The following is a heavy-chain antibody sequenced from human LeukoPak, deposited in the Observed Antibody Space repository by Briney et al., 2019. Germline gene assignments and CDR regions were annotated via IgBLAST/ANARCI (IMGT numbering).Heavy chain of an antibody. V-gene: IGHV1-2*02. D-gene: IGHD3-22*01. Sequence: ASVKVSCKASGYTFTGYYMHWVRQAPGQGLEWMGWINPNSGGTNYAQKFQGRVTMTRDTSISTAYMELSRLRSDDTAVYYCARAMLYYDSSVYSMGAFYNWGQGTLVTVSS. CDR3: ARAMLYYDSSVYSMGAFYN. J-gene: IGHJ4*02. CDR1: GYTFTGYY. CDR2: INPNSGGT.